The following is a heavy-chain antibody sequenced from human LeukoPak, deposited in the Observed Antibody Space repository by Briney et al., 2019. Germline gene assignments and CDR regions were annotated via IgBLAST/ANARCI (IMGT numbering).Heavy chain of an antibody. CDR2: INPSGGST. CDR3: ARVREYSGSYLGTDAFDI. Sequence: ASVKVSCKASGYTFTSYYMHWVRQAPGQGLEWMGIINPSGGSTSYAQKFQGRVTMTRDMSTSTVYMELSSLRSEDTAVYYCARVREYSGSYLGTDAFDIWGQGTMVTVSS. CDR1: GYTFTSYY. J-gene: IGHJ3*02. V-gene: IGHV1-46*01. D-gene: IGHD1-26*01.